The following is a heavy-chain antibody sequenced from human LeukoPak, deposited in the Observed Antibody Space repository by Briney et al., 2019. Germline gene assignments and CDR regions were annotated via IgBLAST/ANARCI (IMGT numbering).Heavy chain of an antibody. CDR3: ARDPRPAGIADY. J-gene: IGHJ4*02. D-gene: IGHD6-13*01. CDR2: IKEDGSEK. CDR1: GFTFSSYW. Sequence: GGFLRLSCAASGFTFSSYWMSWVRQAPGKGLEWVANIKEDGSEKYYVDSVKGRFTISRDNAKKSLYLQMNSLRAEDTAVYYCARDPRPAGIADYWGQGTLVTVSS. V-gene: IGHV3-7*01.